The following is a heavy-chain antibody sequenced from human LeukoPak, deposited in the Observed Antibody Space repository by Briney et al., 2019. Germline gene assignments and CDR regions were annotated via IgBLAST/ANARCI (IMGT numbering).Heavy chain of an antibody. D-gene: IGHD3-22*01. CDR2: ISTNSGST. V-gene: IGHV1-2*02. J-gene: IGHJ1*01. Sequence: ASVKVSCKASGYTFSSYGISWVRQAPGQGLEWMGWISTNSGSTNYAQKFQGRVTMTRDTSISTAYMELSRLRSDDTAVYYCARGNYYDSSGYPPPAEYFQHWGQGTLVTVSS. CDR3: ARGNYYDSSGYPPPAEYFQH. CDR1: GYTFSSYG.